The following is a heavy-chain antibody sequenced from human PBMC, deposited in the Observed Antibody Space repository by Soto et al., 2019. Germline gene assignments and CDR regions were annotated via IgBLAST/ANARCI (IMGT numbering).Heavy chain of an antibody. V-gene: IGHV3-30-3*01. CDR2: ISYDGSNK. CDR1: VFTFSSYA. CDR3: ASNYYDSSGYYYNY. Sequence: PGESLKISCAASVFTFSSYAMHWVRQAPGKGLEWVAVISYDGSNKYYADSVKGRFTISRDNSKNTLYLQMNSLRAEDTAVYYCASNYYDSSGYYYNYWGQGTLVTVSS. J-gene: IGHJ4*02. D-gene: IGHD3-22*01.